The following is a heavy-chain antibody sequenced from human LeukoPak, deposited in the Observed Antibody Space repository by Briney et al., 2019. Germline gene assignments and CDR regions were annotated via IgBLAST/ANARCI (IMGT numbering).Heavy chain of an antibody. D-gene: IGHD3-22*01. Sequence: ASAKVSCKASRYTFTSYGISCVRQAPGQGLEWMGWISIYNGKINYAQKFQGRVTMTTDTSTSTAYMELRSLRSDDTAVYYCARWDYYDSRTSDIWGQGTMVTVS. J-gene: IGHJ3*02. CDR2: ISIYNGKI. CDR1: RYTFTSYG. CDR3: ARWDYYDSRTSDI. V-gene: IGHV1-18*01.